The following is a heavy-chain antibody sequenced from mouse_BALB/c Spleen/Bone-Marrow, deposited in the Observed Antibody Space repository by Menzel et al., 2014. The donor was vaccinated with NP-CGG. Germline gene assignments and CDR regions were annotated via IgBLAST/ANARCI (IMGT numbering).Heavy chain of an antibody. J-gene: IGHJ4*01. Sequence: VQLKESGGGLVQPKGSLKLSCAASGFTFNTYAMNWVRQAPGKGLEWVARIRSKSNNYATYYADSVKDRFTISRDDSQSMLYLQVNNLKTEDTAMYYCVRHMDYWGQGTSVTVSS. CDR1: GFTFNTYA. CDR3: VRHMDY. CDR2: IRSKSNNYAT. V-gene: IGHV10-1*02.